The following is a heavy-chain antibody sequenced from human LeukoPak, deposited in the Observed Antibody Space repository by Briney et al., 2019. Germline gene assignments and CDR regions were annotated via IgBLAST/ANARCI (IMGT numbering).Heavy chain of an antibody. CDR2: ISLAGQT. Sequence: ETLSLTCGVSGGSISGTNWWSWVRQPPGQGLEWIGEISLAGQTNYNPSLNGRVTMPLDKSSNQLSLHLTSVTAADTATYCSRESGPFCPFGYWGQGTLVIVSS. V-gene: IGHV4/OR15-8*02. CDR1: GGSISGTNW. CDR3: RESGPFCPFGY. D-gene: IGHD1-26*01. J-gene: IGHJ4*02.